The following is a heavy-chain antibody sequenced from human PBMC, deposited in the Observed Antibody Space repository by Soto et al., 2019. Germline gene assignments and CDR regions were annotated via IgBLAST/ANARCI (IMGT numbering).Heavy chain of an antibody. Sequence: GSLRLSCAASGFTFSSYDMHWVRQATGKGLEWVSAIGTAGDTYYPGSVKGRFTISRENAKNSLYLQMNSPRAGDTAVYYCARAKREETIFGVVIVPYYGMDVWGQGTTVTVSS. CDR3: ARAKREETIFGVVIVPYYGMDV. V-gene: IGHV3-13*01. CDR2: IGTAGDT. J-gene: IGHJ6*02. CDR1: GFTFSSYD. D-gene: IGHD3-3*01.